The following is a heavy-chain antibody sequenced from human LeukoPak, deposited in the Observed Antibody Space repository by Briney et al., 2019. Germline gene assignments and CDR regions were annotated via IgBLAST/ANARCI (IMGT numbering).Heavy chain of an antibody. CDR3: ARGRGNYYDSSGFH. D-gene: IGHD3-22*01. CDR1: GFTFSTYG. CDR2: IWYDGSNK. J-gene: IGHJ4*02. Sequence: GRSLRLSCAASGFTFSTYGLHWVRQAPGKGLEWVAVIWYDGSNKYYADSVKGRFTISRDNSKNTLYLQMNSLRAEDTAVYYCARGRGNYYDSSGFHWGQGTLVTVSS. V-gene: IGHV3-33*01.